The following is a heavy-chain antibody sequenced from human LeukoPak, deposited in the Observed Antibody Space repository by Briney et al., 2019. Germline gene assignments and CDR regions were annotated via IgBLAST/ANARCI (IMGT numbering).Heavy chain of an antibody. CDR2: ISGSGDST. CDR1: GFTFNFFD. J-gene: IGHJ4*02. V-gene: IGHV3-23*01. D-gene: IGHD3-3*01. CDR3: AKKDDGFDY. Sequence: GGSLRLSCAASGFTFNFFDMNWVRQAPGKGLEWVSTISGSGDSTNYADSVKGRFTVSRDNSKNTLDLQMNSLRAEDTALYYCAKKDDGFDYWGQGTLVTVSS.